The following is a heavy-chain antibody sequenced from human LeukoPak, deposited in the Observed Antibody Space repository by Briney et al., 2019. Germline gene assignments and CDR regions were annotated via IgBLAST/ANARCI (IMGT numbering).Heavy chain of an antibody. V-gene: IGHV3-66*01. J-gene: IGHJ6*02. CDR2: IYSGGST. Sequence: GGSLRLSCAASGFTVSSNYMSWVRQAPGKGLEWVSVIYSGGSTYYADSVKGRFTISRDNSKNTLYPQMNSLRAEDTAVYYCARDEAGPYGMDVWGQGTTVTVSS. D-gene: IGHD6-13*01. CDR3: ARDEAGPYGMDV. CDR1: GFTVSSNY.